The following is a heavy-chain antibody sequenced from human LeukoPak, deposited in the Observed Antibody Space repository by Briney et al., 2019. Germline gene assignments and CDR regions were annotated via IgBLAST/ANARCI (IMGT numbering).Heavy chain of an antibody. Sequence: SETLSLTCTVSGGSISSGSYYWSWIRQPAGKGLEWIGRIYTSGSTNYNPSLKSRVTISVDTSKNQFSLKLSSVTAADTAVYYCARGTYYGSGSYWTSYYYNYYMDVWGKGTTVTISS. CDR2: IYTSGST. CDR3: ARGTYYGSGSYWTSYYYNYYMDV. J-gene: IGHJ6*03. CDR1: GGSISSGSYY. D-gene: IGHD3-10*01. V-gene: IGHV4-61*02.